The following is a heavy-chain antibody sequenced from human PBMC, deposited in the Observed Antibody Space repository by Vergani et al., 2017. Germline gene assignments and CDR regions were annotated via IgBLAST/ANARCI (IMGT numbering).Heavy chain of an antibody. CDR3: AGHYTVEGLVKLGWIDP. J-gene: IGHJ5*02. CDR1: GASIRSSNYY. D-gene: IGHD6-19*01. Sequence: QLQLQESGPGLVKPSATLSLTCSVSGASIRSSNYYWVWLRQPPGKGLEWIASIYYSGSTYYNPSLKSRVTISVDTSKNQSSLKLSSVPAADTAVYFSAGHYTVEGLVKLGWIDPWGQGILVTVSS. V-gene: IGHV4-39*01. CDR2: IYYSGST.